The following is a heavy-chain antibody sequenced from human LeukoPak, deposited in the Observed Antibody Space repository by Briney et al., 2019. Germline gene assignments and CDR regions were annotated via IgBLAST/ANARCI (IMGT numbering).Heavy chain of an antibody. CDR3: AREGNDYASLYYYYGMDV. Sequence: SETLSLTCTVSGGSISSSSYYWGWIRQPPGKGLEWIGSIYYSGSTYYNPSLKSRVTISVDTSKNQFSLKLSSVTAADTAVYYCAREGNDYASLYYYYGMDVWGQGTTVTVSS. CDR1: GGSISSSSYY. J-gene: IGHJ6*02. V-gene: IGHV4-39*07. CDR2: IYYSGST. D-gene: IGHD4-17*01.